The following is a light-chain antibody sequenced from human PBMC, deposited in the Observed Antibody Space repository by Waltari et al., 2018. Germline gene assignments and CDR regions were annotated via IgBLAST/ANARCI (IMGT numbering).Light chain of an antibody. CDR2: EDN. CDR1: ISDVGTYNL. CDR3: CTYVGRTTFHVT. Sequence: QSALPQPASVSGSPGQSITISCPGTISDVGTYNLVSWYQQHPGKAPKLIIYEDNKRPSGVSDRLSGSKSGNTASLTISGLQAEDEADYYCCTYVGRTTFHVTFGGGTKLTVL. V-gene: IGLV2-23*02. J-gene: IGLJ2*01.